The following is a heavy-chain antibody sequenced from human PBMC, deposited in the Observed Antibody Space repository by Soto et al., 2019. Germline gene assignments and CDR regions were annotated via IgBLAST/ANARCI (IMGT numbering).Heavy chain of an antibody. V-gene: IGHV3-21*01. CDR2: ISSSSSYI. D-gene: IGHD2-21*01. CDR3: GREQLAVNSYYYYGMDV. CDR1: GFTFSSYS. J-gene: IGHJ6*02. Sequence: GGSLRLSCAASGFTFSSYSMNWVRQAPGKGLEWVSSISSSSSYIYYADSVKGRFTITRDNAKNSLYLQMNSLRAEDTAVYYCGREQLAVNSYYYYGMDVWGQGTKVTVSS.